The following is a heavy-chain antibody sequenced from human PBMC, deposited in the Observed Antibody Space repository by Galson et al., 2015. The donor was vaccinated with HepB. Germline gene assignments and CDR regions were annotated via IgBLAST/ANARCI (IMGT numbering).Heavy chain of an antibody. CDR2: IVGGSGNT. CDR1: GFTFTSSA. D-gene: IGHD2-2*01. CDR3: AAVVPAAVYYYYGMDV. V-gene: IGHV1-58*02. Sequence: SVKVSCKASGFTFTSSAMQWVRQARGQRLEWIGWIVGGSGNTNYAQKFQERVTITRDTSTSTAYMELSSLRSEDTAVYYCAAVVPAAVYYYYGMDVWGQGTTVTVSS. J-gene: IGHJ6*02.